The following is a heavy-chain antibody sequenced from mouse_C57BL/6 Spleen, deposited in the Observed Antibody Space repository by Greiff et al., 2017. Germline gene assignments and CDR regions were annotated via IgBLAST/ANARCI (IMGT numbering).Heavy chain of an antibody. V-gene: IGHV5-6*01. D-gene: IGHD1-1*01. CDR2: ISSGGSYT. Sequence: EVKLMESGGDLVKPGGSLKLSCAASGFTFSSYGMSWVRQTPDKRLEWVATISSGGSYTYYPDSVKGRFTISRDNAKNTLYLQMSSLKSEDTAMYYCARQDYGSIGWYFDVWGTGTTVTVSS. CDR3: ARQDYGSIGWYFDV. J-gene: IGHJ1*03. CDR1: GFTFSSYG.